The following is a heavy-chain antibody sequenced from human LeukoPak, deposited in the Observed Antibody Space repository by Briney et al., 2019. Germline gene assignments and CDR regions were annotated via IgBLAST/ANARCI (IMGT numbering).Heavy chain of an antibody. CDR3: AKAMSTDHYDSRGFYRVDFDS. CDR1: GFTFSTYA. CDR2: LTNSGGSGGVT. J-gene: IGHJ4*02. Sequence: PGGSLRLSCAASGFTFSTYAMSWVRQAPGKGLEWVSALTNSGGSGGVTYYADSMKGRFIISRDNSKSTLYLQLSSLRAEDTAVYYCAKAMSTDHYDSRGFYRVDFDSWGLGTLVTVSS. V-gene: IGHV3-23*01. D-gene: IGHD3-22*01.